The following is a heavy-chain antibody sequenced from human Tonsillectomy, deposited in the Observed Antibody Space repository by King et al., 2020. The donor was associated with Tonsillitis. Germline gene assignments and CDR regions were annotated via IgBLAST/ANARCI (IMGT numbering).Heavy chain of an antibody. J-gene: IGHJ6*02. V-gene: IGHV3-30*04. Sequence: VQLVQSGGGVVQPGRSLRLSCAASGFTFSNYAMHWDRQAPDKGLEGVAIITYDGRNKYYADSVKGRFTISRDNSENTLYLQMNSLRAEDTAVYYCARADYYGSGYYGMDVWGQGTTVTVSS. D-gene: IGHD3-10*01. CDR3: ARADYYGSGYYGMDV. CDR2: ITYDGRNK. CDR1: GFTFSNYA.